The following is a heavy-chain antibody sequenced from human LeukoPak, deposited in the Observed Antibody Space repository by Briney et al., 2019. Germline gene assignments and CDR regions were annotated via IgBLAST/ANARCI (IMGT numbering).Heavy chain of an antibody. CDR1: GGTFSSYT. V-gene: IGHV1-69*04. J-gene: IGHJ4*02. Sequence: GASVKVSCKASGGTFSSYTISRVRQAPGQGLEWMGRIIPILGIANYAQKFQGRVTITADKSTSTAYMELSSLRSEDTAVYYCARDHTPEGPSHPFDYWGQGTLVTVSS. CDR2: IIPILGIA. CDR3: ARDHTPEGPSHPFDY.